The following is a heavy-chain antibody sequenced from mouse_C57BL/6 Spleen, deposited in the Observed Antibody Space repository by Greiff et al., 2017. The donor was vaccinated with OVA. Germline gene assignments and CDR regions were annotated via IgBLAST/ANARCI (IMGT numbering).Heavy chain of an antibody. CDR3: ARREDYPLHYYAMDY. D-gene: IGHD2-4*01. CDR2: INPNNGGT. Sequence: VQLKQSGPELVKPGASVKMSCKASGYTFTDYNMHWVKQSHGKSLEWIGYINPNNGGTSYNQKFKGKATLTVNKSSSTAYMELRSLTSEDSAVYYCARREDYPLHYYAMDYWGQGTSGTVSS. J-gene: IGHJ4*01. V-gene: IGHV1-22*01. CDR1: GYTFTDYN.